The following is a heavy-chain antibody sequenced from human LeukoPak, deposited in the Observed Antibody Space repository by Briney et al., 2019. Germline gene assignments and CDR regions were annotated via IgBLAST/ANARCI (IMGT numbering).Heavy chain of an antibody. CDR2: IIPIFGTA. J-gene: IGHJ4*02. D-gene: IGHD6-19*01. Sequence: SVKVSCKASGGTFSSYTISWVRQAPGQGLEWMGGIIPIFGTANYAQKFQGRVTITADESTSTAYMELSSLRSEDTAVYYCAREIAVAGSLDYWGQGTLVTVSS. CDR3: AREIAVAGSLDY. CDR1: GGTFSSYT. V-gene: IGHV1-69*01.